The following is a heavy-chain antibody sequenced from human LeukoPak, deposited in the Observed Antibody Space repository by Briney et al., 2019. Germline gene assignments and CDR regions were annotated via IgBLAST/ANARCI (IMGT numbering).Heavy chain of an antibody. D-gene: IGHD3-9*01. J-gene: IGHJ4*02. CDR2: IYYSGST. CDR3: ARDHRYDILTGSAPQNF. V-gene: IGHV4-59*12. CDR1: GGSISSYY. Sequence: SETLSLTCTVSGGSISSYYWSWIRQPPGKGLEWIGYIYYSGSTNYNPSLKSRVTISVDTSKNQFFLKLTSVTAADTALYYCARDHRYDILTGSAPQNFWGQGTLVTVSS.